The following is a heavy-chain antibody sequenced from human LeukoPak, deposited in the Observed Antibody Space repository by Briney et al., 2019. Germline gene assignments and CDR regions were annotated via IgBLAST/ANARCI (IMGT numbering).Heavy chain of an antibody. CDR1: GFTFSSYA. CDR3: TREYGDYAGTDY. D-gene: IGHD4-17*01. J-gene: IGHJ4*02. CDR2: ISYDGSNK. V-gene: IGHV3-30-3*01. Sequence: GGSLRLSCAASGFTFSSYAMSWVRQAPGKGLEWVAVISYDGSNKYYADSVKGRFTISRDNSKNTLYLQMNSLRAEDTAVYYCTREYGDYAGTDYWGQGTLVTVSS.